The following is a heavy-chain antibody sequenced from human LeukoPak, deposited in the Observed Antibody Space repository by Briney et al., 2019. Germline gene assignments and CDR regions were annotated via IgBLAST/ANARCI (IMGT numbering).Heavy chain of an antibody. D-gene: IGHD1-26*01. CDR2: ISGSGGST. V-gene: IGHV3-23*01. CDR1: GFTFSSYA. CDR3: AKSGRRWELLRNYFDY. J-gene: IGHJ4*02. Sequence: GGSLRLSCAASGFTFSSYAMSWVRQAPGKGLEWVSAISGSGGSTYYADSVKGRFTISRDNSKNPLYLQMNSLRAEDTAVYYCAKSGRRWELLRNYFDYWGQGTLVTVSS.